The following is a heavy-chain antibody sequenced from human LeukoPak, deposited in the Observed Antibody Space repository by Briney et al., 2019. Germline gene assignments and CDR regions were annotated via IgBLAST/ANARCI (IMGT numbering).Heavy chain of an antibody. CDR3: ARHEGPEPAAPLDY. D-gene: IGHD2-2*01. CDR2: TYYSGNT. CDR1: GGSISSSNFY. V-gene: IGHV4-39*01. J-gene: IGHJ4*02. Sequence: SETLSLTCTVSGGSISSSNFYWGWIRQPPGKGLEWIGSTYYSGNTYYNPSLKSRVTISVDTSKNRFSLKLSSVTAADTAVYFCARHEGPEPAAPLDYWGQGTLVTVSS.